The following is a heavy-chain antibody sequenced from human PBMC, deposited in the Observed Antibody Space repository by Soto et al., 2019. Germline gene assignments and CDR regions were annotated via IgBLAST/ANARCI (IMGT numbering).Heavy chain of an antibody. CDR3: ARDPLAYSSGWYADYYYGMDV. V-gene: IGHV1-3*01. Sequence: ASVKVSCKASGYTFTSYAMHWVRQAPGQRLEWMGWINAGNGNTKYSQKFQGRVTITRDTSASTAYMELSSLRSEDTAVYYCARDPLAYSSGWYADYYYGMDVWGQGTTGTVSS. CDR1: GYTFTSYA. CDR2: INAGNGNT. J-gene: IGHJ6*02. D-gene: IGHD6-19*01.